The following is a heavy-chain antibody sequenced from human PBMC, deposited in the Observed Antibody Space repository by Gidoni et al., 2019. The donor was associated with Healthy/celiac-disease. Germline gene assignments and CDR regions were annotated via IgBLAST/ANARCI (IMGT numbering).Heavy chain of an antibody. Sequence: QVQLVESGGGVVQPGRSLRLSCAASGFTFSSYGMHGVRQAPGKGLEWGAFICYDGSNKYYADSVKGRFTISRDNSKNTLYLQMNSLRAEDTAVYYCARAGIVATRAQGPYYYYYYGMDVWGQGTTVTVSS. CDR2: ICYDGSNK. J-gene: IGHJ6*02. V-gene: IGHV3-33*01. CDR1: GFTFSSYG. CDR3: ARAGIVATRAQGPYYYYYYGMDV. D-gene: IGHD5-12*01.